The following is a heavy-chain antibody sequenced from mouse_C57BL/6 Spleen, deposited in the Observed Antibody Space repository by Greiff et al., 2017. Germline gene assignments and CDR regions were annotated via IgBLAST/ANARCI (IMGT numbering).Heavy chain of an antibody. V-gene: IGHV2-2*01. J-gene: IGHJ4*01. D-gene: IGHD1-1*01. CDR2: IWRGGST. CDR1: GFSLTSYG. CDR3: AQNSPITTVVAQYYYAMDY. Sequence: VQRVESGPGLVQPSQSLSITCTVSGFSLTSYGVHWVRQSPGKGLEWLGVIWRGGSTDYNAAFISRLSISKDNSKSQVFFKMNSLQADDTAIYYCAQNSPITTVVAQYYYAMDYWGQGTSVTVSS.